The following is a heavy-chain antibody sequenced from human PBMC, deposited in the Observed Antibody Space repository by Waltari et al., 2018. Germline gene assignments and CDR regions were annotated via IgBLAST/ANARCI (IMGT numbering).Heavy chain of an antibody. Sequence: QLLESGPGLVRPSETVSLTCAVSGYSVVSDFYWGWIRRPPGKGLEWIANISHTGSAYYNPSLKSRATISMDTSKNQFSLHLTSVTAADTAEYFCARSTVTRYFNFWGRGTLVTVSS. V-gene: IGHV4-38-2*01. CDR1: GYSVVSDFY. J-gene: IGHJ4*01. D-gene: IGHD3-9*01. CDR2: ISHTGSA. CDR3: ARSTVTRYFNF.